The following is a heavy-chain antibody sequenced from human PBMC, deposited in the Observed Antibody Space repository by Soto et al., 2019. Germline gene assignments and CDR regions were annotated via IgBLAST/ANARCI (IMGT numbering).Heavy chain of an antibody. D-gene: IGHD2-2*01. CDR2: ISPSGGNT. Sequence: QVHLVQSGAEVKKPGASVKVSCKASGYTFSDYYMHWVRQAPGQGLEWMGIISPSGGNTEFAQKFQGRITMTRDTSTNTVYMDLSSLTSEDTAIYYCTSPASNTPPWFDYWGQGTLVTVSS. CDR3: TSPASNTPPWFDY. J-gene: IGHJ4*02. V-gene: IGHV1-46*01. CDR1: GYTFSDYY.